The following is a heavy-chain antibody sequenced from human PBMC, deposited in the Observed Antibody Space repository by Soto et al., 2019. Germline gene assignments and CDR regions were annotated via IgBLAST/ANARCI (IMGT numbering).Heavy chain of an antibody. D-gene: IGHD1-26*01. CDR2: IGSTASYI. CDR3: ARRSLGDVSFDY. Sequence: LRLSCAASGFSFSSYSMNWVRQAPGKGLEWVSSIGSTASYIYYADSVKGRFTISRDNAKNSLFLQMSSLTAEDSAVYYCARRSLGDVSFDYWGQGTPVTVSS. V-gene: IGHV3-21*01. CDR1: GFSFSSYS. J-gene: IGHJ4*02.